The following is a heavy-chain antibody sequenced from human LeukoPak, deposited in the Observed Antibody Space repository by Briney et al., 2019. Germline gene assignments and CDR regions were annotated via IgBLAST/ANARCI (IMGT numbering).Heavy chain of an antibody. V-gene: IGHV4-34*01. CDR2: INHSGSA. Sequence: SETLSLTCAVYGGSFSGYYWSWIRQPPGKGLEWIGEINHSGSANYNPSLKSRVTISVDTSKNQFSLKLSSVTAADTAVYYCASAVAAAGFYWGQGTLVTVSS. CDR1: GGSFSGYY. D-gene: IGHD6-13*01. J-gene: IGHJ4*02. CDR3: ASAVAAAGFY.